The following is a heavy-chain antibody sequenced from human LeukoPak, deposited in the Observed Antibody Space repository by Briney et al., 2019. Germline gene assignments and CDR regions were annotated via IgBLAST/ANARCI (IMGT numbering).Heavy chain of an antibody. Sequence: ASVKVSCKASGYTFTSYYMHWVRQAPGHGLEWMGIINPSGGSTSYAQKFQGRVTMTRDTSTSTVYMELSSLRSEDTAVYYCARDLASRQWLDLGVFQHWGQGTLVTVSS. J-gene: IGHJ1*01. CDR3: ARDLASRQWLDLGVFQH. CDR1: GYTFTSYY. V-gene: IGHV1-46*01. D-gene: IGHD6-19*01. CDR2: INPSGGST.